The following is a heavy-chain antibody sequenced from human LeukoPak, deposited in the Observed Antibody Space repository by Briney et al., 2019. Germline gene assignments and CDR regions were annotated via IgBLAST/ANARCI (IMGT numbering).Heavy chain of an antibody. J-gene: IGHJ6*03. CDR3: AREGDFWGGYPIDHYYYMDV. CDR1: GFTFSSYA. CDR2: ISGRGDLE. Sequence: QAGGSLRLSCSASGFTFSSYAMTWARQAPGKGLEWVSTISGRGDLEFYTNSVKGRLTISRDHSKNTVHLQMDSLRAEDTAIYYGAREGDFWGGYPIDHYYYMDVWGKGTTVTVTS. V-gene: IGHV3-23*01. D-gene: IGHD3-3*01.